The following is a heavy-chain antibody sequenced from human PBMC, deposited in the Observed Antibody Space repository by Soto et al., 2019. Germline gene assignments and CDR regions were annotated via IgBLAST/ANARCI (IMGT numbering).Heavy chain of an antibody. CDR2: ISSSGSTI. J-gene: IGHJ3*02. Sequence: QVQLVESGGGLVKPGGSLRLSCAASGFTFSDYYMSWIRQAPGKGLEWVSYISSSGSTIYYADSVKGRFTSSRDNAKKALHLQMHRLRAEDTAVYYCARSCGAALIWFGIDAFDIWGQGTMVTVSS. V-gene: IGHV3-11*01. D-gene: IGHD3-10*01. CDR1: GFTFSDYY. CDR3: ARSCGAALIWFGIDAFDI.